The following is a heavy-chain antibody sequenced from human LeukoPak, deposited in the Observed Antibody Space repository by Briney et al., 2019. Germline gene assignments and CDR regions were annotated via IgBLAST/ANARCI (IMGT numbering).Heavy chain of an antibody. Sequence: PSETLSLTCAVSGGSISSGGYSWSWIRQPPGKGLEWIGYIYHSGSTYYNPSLKSRVTISVDRSKNQFSLKLSSVTAADTAVYYCARKDYYGSYVWGQGTTVTVSS. CDR2: IYHSGST. D-gene: IGHD3-10*01. V-gene: IGHV4-30-2*01. CDR3: ARKDYYGSYV. CDR1: GGSISSGGYS. J-gene: IGHJ6*02.